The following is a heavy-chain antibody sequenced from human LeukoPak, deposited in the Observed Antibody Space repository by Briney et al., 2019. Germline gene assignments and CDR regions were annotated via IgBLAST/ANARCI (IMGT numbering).Heavy chain of an antibody. CDR2: MFYYGST. CDR1: GDSISSNYF. D-gene: IGHD3-16*01. V-gene: IGHV4-39*07. CDR3: ARGGITSLLNWFDP. Sequence: SETLSLTCSVSGDSISSNYFWGWIRQPPGKGLEWIGSMFYYGSTYYNASLKSRVTISLDTSKKQFSLKLRSVTAADTAVYYCARGGITSLLNWFDPWGQGILVTVSS. J-gene: IGHJ5*02.